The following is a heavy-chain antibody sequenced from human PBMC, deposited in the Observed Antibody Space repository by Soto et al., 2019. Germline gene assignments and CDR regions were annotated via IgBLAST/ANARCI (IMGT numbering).Heavy chain of an antibody. CDR1: GFTFSSYG. J-gene: IGHJ4*02. Sequence: GGSLRLSCAASGFTFSSYGMHWVRQAPGKGLEWVAVIWYDGSNKYYADSVKGRFTISRDNSKNTLYLQMNSLRAEDTAVYYCAHSGSYYAFFDYWGQGTLVTVSS. D-gene: IGHD1-26*01. V-gene: IGHV3-30*02. CDR3: AHSGSYYAFFDY. CDR2: IWYDGSNK.